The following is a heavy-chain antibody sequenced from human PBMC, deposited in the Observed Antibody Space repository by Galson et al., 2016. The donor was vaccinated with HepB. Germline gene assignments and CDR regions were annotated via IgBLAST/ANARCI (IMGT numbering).Heavy chain of an antibody. Sequence: LRLSCAASGFTFDAYAMHCVRQAPGKGLEWVSGISWNSGNVGYADSVKGRFTISRDNAKNSLYLQMNSLRAEDTAFYYCAKAGTYSNNKGWFDPWGQGTLVTVSS. CDR3: AKAGTYSNNKGWFDP. J-gene: IGHJ5*02. CDR1: GFTFDAYA. CDR2: ISWNSGNV. V-gene: IGHV3-9*01. D-gene: IGHD6-13*01.